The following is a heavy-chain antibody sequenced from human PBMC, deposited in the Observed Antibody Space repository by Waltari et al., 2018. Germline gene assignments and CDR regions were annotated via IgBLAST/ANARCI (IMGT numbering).Heavy chain of an antibody. J-gene: IGHJ4*02. CDR3: AKDGDSYGSGIDY. Sequence: QVQLVESGGGVVQPGGSLRLSCAASGFTFSSYGMPWVRQAPGKGLEWVAFIRYDGSNKYYADSVKGRFTISRDNSKNTLYLQMNSLRAEDTAVYYCAKDGDSYGSGIDYWGQGTLVTVSS. V-gene: IGHV3-30*02. CDR2: IRYDGSNK. CDR1: GFTFSSYG. D-gene: IGHD5-18*01.